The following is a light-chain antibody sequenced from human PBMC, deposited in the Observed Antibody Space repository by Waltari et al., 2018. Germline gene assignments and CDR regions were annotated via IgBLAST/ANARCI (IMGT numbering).Light chain of an antibody. V-gene: IGKV3-20*01. J-gene: IGKJ2*01. CDR2: GAS. CDR1: QSVSSSY. Sequence: IVLTQSPGTLSLSPGERATPSCRASQSVSSSYLAWYQQKPGQAPRLLIHGASGRATGIPERCSGSGSGTDFTLTISRLEPEDLAVYYCQQYGRSWNTFGQGTKLEIK. CDR3: QQYGRSWNT.